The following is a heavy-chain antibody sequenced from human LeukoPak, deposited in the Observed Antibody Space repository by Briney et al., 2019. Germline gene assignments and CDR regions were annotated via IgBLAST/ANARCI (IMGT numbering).Heavy chain of an antibody. CDR3: ARDYCSGTSCSIGYFDY. CDR2: INPNSGDT. V-gene: IGHV1-2*02. Sequence: ASVKVSCKSSGYTFTNYGISWVRQAPGQGPEWMGWINPNSGDTNYAQKFQGRVTMTRDTSISTAYMELSRLRSDDTAVYYCARDYCSGTSCSIGYFDYWGQGTLVTVSS. CDR1: GYTFTNYG. D-gene: IGHD2-2*01. J-gene: IGHJ4*02.